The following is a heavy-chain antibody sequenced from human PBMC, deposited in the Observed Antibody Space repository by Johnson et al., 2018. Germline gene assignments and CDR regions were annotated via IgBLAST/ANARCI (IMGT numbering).Heavy chain of an antibody. CDR3: AKSRELLNFYYYMDV. CDR1: GFTFSSYG. Sequence: QVQLQESGGGVVQPGRSLRLSCVASGFTFSSYGMHWVRQAPGKGLEWVAVISYDGNSKYYSDSVTGRFTISRDNSKNTQYLQMNSLRGDDTAVYYCAKSRELLNFYYYMDVWGKGTTVTVSS. D-gene: IGHD3-10*01. J-gene: IGHJ6*03. V-gene: IGHV3-30*18. CDR2: ISYDGNSK.